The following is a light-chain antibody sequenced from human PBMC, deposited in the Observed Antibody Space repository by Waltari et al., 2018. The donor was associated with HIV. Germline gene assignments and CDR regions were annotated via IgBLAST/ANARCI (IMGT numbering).Light chain of an antibody. J-gene: IGKJ3*01. CDR2: AAT. V-gene: IGKV1-39*01. Sequence: DIQMTQSPSSLSASVGDRVSITCRASQSINTYLNWYQQKPGKAPKLLIYAATSLQSGVPSRFSGSGSRTDFTLTISSLQPEDFATYFCQQSYSTPISFGPGTKVDTK. CDR1: QSINTY. CDR3: QQSYSTPIS.